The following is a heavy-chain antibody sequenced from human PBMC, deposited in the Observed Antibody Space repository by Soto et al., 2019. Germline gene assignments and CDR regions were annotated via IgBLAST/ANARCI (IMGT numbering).Heavy chain of an antibody. J-gene: IGHJ6*03. CDR2: IWYDGSNK. D-gene: IGHD6-19*01. V-gene: IGHV3-33*01. Sequence: QVRLVESGGGVVQPGRSLRLSCAASGFTFSNHGIHWVRQAPGKGLEWVAFIWYDGSNKYYADSVKGRFTISRDNSKNTLYLQMNSLRAEDTAVYYCARDSLNSKSAVLSTRYYYYYMDVWGKGTTVTASS. CDR1: GFTFSNHG. CDR3: ARDSLNSKSAVLSTRYYYYYMDV.